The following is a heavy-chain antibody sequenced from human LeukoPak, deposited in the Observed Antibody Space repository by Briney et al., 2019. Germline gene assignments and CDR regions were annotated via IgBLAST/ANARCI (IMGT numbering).Heavy chain of an antibody. CDR1: GGFISSYY. V-gene: IGHV4-4*07. CDR3: AREFTS. CDR2: IYTSGTT. J-gene: IGHJ5*02. Sequence: PSETLSLTCTVPGGFISSYYWSWIRQPAGKGLEWIGRIYTSGTTNYNPSLKSRVTMSIDTSRNQFSLDLGSVTAADTAVYYCAREFTSWGQGTLVTVSS.